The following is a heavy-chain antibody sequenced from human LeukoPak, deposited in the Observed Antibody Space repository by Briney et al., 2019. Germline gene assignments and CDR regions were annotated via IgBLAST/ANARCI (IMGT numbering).Heavy chain of an antibody. Sequence: ASVKVSCKASGYTFTSYAISWVRQAPGQGLEWMGWISAYNGNTNYAQNLQGRVTMTTDTSTRTAYMELRSLRSDDTAVYYCARFSEYSHSSVHYLDYWGQGTLVSVSS. J-gene: IGHJ4*02. V-gene: IGHV1-18*01. CDR3: ARFSEYSHSSVHYLDY. CDR2: ISAYNGNT. D-gene: IGHD3-22*01. CDR1: GYTFTSYA.